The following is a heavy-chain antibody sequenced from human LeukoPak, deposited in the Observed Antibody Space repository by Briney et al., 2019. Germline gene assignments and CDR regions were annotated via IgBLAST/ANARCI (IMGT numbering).Heavy chain of an antibody. D-gene: IGHD3-3*01. CDR1: GFTFSSYA. J-gene: IGHJ2*01. Sequence: GGSLRLSCAASGFTFSSYAMHWVRQAPGKGLEYVSAISSNGGSTYYANSVKGRFTISRDNSKNTLYLQMGSLRAEDMAVYYCARVHYDFWSGYYHRWYFDLWGRGTLVTVSS. CDR3: ARVHYDFWSGYYHRWYFDL. CDR2: ISSNGGST. V-gene: IGHV3-64*01.